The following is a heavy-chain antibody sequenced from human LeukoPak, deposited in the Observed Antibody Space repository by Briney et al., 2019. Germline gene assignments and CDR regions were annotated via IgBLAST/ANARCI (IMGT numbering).Heavy chain of an antibody. CDR2: ISGSDGST. D-gene: IGHD3-10*01. CDR3: ARRGLITMVRGVITKANWFDP. V-gene: IGHV3-23*01. Sequence: GGSLRLACAASGYTFSSNAMSWVRQAPGTGLEWVSAISGSDGSTYYADSVKGRFTISRDNSKNTLYLQMNSLRAEDTAVYYCARRGLITMVRGVITKANWFDPWGQGTLVTVSS. J-gene: IGHJ5*02. CDR1: GYTFSSNA.